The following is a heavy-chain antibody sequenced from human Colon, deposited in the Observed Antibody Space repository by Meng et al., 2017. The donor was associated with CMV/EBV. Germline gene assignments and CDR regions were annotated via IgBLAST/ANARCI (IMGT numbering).Heavy chain of an antibody. CDR1: GYTFSSYW. CDR2: IYPGDSDT. V-gene: IGHV5-51*01. Sequence: KVSCKASGYTFSSYWVGWVRQMPGKGLEWMGVIYPGDSDTRYSPSFQGQVTISADKSISSTSLQWGSLKASDTAMYYCARSDYSRSFYNWFDPWGQGTLVTVSS. D-gene: IGHD1-26*01. CDR3: ARSDYSRSFYNWFDP. J-gene: IGHJ5*02.